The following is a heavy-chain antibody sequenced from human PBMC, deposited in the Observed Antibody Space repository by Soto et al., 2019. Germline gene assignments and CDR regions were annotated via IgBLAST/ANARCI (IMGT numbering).Heavy chain of an antibody. CDR3: ARGQEGVVATH. CDR1: GGSLSGYY. J-gene: IGHJ4*02. Sequence: QVQLQQWGAGLLKPSETLSLNCAVNGGSLSGYYWSWIRQPPGKGLEWIGEIKDGGRTNYSPSLKGRGTISTDTAHHPFLLRVESVAAAGTGVYYRARGQEGVVATHWDQGTLVTVSS. V-gene: IGHV4-34*01. CDR2: IKDGGRT. D-gene: IGHD5-12*01.